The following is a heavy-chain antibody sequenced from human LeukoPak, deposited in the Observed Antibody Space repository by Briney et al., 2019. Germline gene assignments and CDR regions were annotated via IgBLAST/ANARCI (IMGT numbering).Heavy chain of an antibody. CDR3: ARDATPRNFDY. CDR2: ISPFNGNT. CDR1: GYTFTSYG. D-gene: IGHD1-14*01. Sequence: ASVKVSCKASGYTFTSYGISWVRQAPGQGLEWMGWISPFNGNTNYAQNFQGRVTMTADTLTNTAHMELRSLRSDDTAVYYCARDATPRNFDYWGQGTLVTVSS. V-gene: IGHV1-18*01. J-gene: IGHJ4*02.